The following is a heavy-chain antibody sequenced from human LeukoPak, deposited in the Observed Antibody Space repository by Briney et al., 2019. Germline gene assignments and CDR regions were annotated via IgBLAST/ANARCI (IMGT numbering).Heavy chain of an antibody. J-gene: IGHJ4*02. CDR3: TTYGSGRKFDY. V-gene: IGHV3-15*04. CDR1: GFSFSDAW. D-gene: IGHD3-10*01. CDR2: IESKTDGGTT. Sequence: PGGSHRLSCAASGFSFSDAWMSWVRQIPGKGLEWVGRIESKTDGGTTDYAAPVKGRFTISRDDSTNTLYLQMNSLKSEDTAVYYCTTYGSGRKFDYWGQGILVTVSS.